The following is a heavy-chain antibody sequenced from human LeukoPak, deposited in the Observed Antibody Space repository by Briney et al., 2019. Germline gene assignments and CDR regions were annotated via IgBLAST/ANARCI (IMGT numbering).Heavy chain of an antibody. CDR2: IIPIFGTA. CDR1: RGTFSSYA. Sequence: SVKVSCKASRGTFSSYAISWVRQAPGQGLEWMGRIIPIFGTANYAQKFQGRVTITTDESTSTAYMELSSLRSEDTAVYYCARERTTYYYDSSGYPGEGWGQGTLVTVSS. V-gene: IGHV1-69*05. CDR3: ARERTTYYYDSSGYPGEG. D-gene: IGHD3-22*01. J-gene: IGHJ4*02.